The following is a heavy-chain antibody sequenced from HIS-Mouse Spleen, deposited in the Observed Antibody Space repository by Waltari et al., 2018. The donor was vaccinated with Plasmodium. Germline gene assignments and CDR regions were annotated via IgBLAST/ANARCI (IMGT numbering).Heavy chain of an antibody. D-gene: IGHD2-15*01. J-gene: IGHJ4*02. V-gene: IGHV4-34*01. CDR1: GGSFRGYY. Sequence: QVQLQQWGAGLLKPSETLSLTCAVHGGSFRGYYWSWIRQPPGKGLEWIGEINHSGSTNYNPSLKSRVTISVDTSKNQFSLKLSSVTAADTAVYYCARLVVVASKDSYWGQGTLVTVSS. CDR2: INHSGST. CDR3: ARLVVVASKDSY.